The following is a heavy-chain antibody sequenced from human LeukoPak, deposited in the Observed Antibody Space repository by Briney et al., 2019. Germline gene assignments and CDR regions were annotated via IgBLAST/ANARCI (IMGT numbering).Heavy chain of an antibody. Sequence: GASVKVSCKASGGTFSSYAISWVRQAPGQGLEWMGGIIPIFGTANYAQKFQGRVTITADKSTSTAYMELSSLRSEDTAVYYCARDGECSGGSCYWEDYWGQGTLVTVSS. V-gene: IGHV1-69*06. CDR2: IIPIFGTA. J-gene: IGHJ4*02. CDR1: GGTFSSYA. CDR3: ARDGECSGGSCYWEDY. D-gene: IGHD2-15*01.